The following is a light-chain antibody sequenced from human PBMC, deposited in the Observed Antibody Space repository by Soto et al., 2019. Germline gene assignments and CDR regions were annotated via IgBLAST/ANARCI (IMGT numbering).Light chain of an antibody. J-gene: IGLJ1*01. V-gene: IGLV2-8*01. Sequence: QTALTQPPSASGSPGQSVTISCTGTKNDIGVYDFVSWYQHHPGKAPRLIIYEVVQRPSGVPDRFSGSKSGNTASLTVSGLQAADEADYFCKSYAGSNTYVFGRGTKVTDL. CDR1: KNDIGVYDF. CDR3: KSYAGSNTYV. CDR2: EVV.